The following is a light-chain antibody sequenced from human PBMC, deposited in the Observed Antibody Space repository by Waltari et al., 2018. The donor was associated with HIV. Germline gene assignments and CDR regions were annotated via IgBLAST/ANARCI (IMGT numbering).Light chain of an antibody. J-gene: IGLJ3*02. CDR3: CSYAGSRHWV. CDR2: DVN. CDR1: SSAVGGYDY. V-gene: IGLV2-23*02. Sequence: QSALTQPASVSGSPGQSITISCTGTSSAVGGYDYVSWYQQHPGKAPQLMIYDVNKRPSGLSNRFSGSKSGNTASLTISGLQAEDEADYHCCSYAGSRHWVFGGGTKLTVL.